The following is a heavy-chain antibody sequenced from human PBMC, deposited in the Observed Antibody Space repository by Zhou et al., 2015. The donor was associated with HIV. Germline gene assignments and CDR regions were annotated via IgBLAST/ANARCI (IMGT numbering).Heavy chain of an antibody. V-gene: IGHV1-69*12. J-gene: IGHJ6*02. D-gene: IGHD2-15*01. CDR2: IIPIFGTA. Sequence: QVQLVQSGAEVKKPGSSVKVSCKASGGTFSSYAISWVRQAPGQGLEWMGGIIPIFGTANYAQKFQGRVTITADESTSTAYMELSSLRSEDTAVYYCARDQAAHPISGDEYYYYYYGMDVWGQGTTVTVSS. CDR1: GGTFSSYA. CDR3: ARDQAAHPISGDEYYYYYYGMDV.